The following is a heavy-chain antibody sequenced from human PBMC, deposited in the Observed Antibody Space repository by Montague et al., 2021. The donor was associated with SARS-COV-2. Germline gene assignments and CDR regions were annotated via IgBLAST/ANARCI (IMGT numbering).Heavy chain of an antibody. J-gene: IGHJ4*02. Sequence: SETLSLTCAVYGGSFSAYYWTWIRQPPGKGLEWIGEINHRGSTNYNPSLKSRVTISVDTSKNQFSLKMTSVTAADTAVYYCARGRQHINMVVVVVTGGEYYFDFWGQGTLVAVSS. CDR3: ARGRQHINMVVVVVTGGEYYFDF. V-gene: IGHV4-34*01. CDR1: GGSFSAYY. D-gene: IGHD3-22*01. CDR2: INHRGST.